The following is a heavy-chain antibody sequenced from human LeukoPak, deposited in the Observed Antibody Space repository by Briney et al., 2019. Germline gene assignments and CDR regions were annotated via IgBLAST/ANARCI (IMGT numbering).Heavy chain of an antibody. CDR1: GFNFSSYG. Sequence: GGSLRLSCAASGFNFSSYGMHWVRQAPGKGLEWVAVIWYDGSNKYYADSVKGRFTISRDNSENTLYLQMNSLRAEDTAVYYCAKSRPRDGYNPYYFDYWGQGTLVTVSS. CDR2: IWYDGSNK. D-gene: IGHD5-24*01. J-gene: IGHJ4*02. CDR3: AKSRPRDGYNPYYFDY. V-gene: IGHV3-33*06.